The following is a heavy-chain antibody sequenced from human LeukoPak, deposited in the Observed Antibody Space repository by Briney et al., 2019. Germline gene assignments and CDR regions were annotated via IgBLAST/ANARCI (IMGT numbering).Heavy chain of an antibody. J-gene: IGHJ2*01. V-gene: IGHV3-48*03. CDR2: ISSSGSTI. Sequence: QAGGSLRLSCAASGFTFSSYEMNWVRQAPGKGLEWVSYISSSGSTIYYADSVKGRFTISRDNAKNSLYLQMNSLRAEDTAVYYCARRVRDGYNIGPHDWYFDLWGRGTLVTVSS. CDR3: ARRVRDGYNIGPHDWYFDL. D-gene: IGHD5-24*01. CDR1: GFTFSSYE.